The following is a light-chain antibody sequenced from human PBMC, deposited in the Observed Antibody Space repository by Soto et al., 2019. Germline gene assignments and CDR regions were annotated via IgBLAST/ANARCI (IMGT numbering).Light chain of an antibody. CDR1: QSVSNNY. CDR2: GAS. V-gene: IGKV3-20*01. CDR3: QQYDISPRT. J-gene: IGKJ1*01. Sequence: EIVLTQSPGTLSLSPGERATLSCRASQSVSNNYLAWYQQKPGQAPRLLIYGASSRATGVPDRFSGSGSGTDFTLTISRLEPEDFAVYYCQQYDISPRTFDQGTKVEI.